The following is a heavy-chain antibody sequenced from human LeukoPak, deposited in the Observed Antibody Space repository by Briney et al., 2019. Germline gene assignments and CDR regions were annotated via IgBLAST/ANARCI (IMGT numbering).Heavy chain of an antibody. Sequence: PGGSLRLSCAASGFTVSSNYMSWVRQAPGKGLEWVSVIYSGGSTYYADSVKGRFTISRDNSKNTLYLQMNSLRAEDTAVYYCASRLGYCSGGSCYLDYWGQGTLVTVSS. D-gene: IGHD2-15*01. CDR2: IYSGGST. V-gene: IGHV3-66*01. CDR1: GFTVSSNY. J-gene: IGHJ4*02. CDR3: ASRLGYCSGGSCYLDY.